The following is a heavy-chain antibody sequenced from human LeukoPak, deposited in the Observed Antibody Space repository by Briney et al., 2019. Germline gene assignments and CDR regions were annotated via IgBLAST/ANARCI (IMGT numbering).Heavy chain of an antibody. CDR1: GFTFSSYW. J-gene: IGHJ2*01. D-gene: IGHD4-17*01. Sequence: GGSLRLSCAASGFTFSSYWMYWVRQAPGKGLVWVSHINRDGSSTNYADSVKGRFTISRDNAKNSLYLQMNSLRAEDTALYYCAKGPTTVTTGWYFDLWGRGTLVTVSS. CDR3: AKGPTTVTTGWYFDL. CDR2: INRDGSST. V-gene: IGHV3-74*01.